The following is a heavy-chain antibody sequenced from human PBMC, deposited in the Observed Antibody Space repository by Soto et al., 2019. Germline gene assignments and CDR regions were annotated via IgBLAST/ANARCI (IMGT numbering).Heavy chain of an antibody. J-gene: IGHJ5*02. D-gene: IGHD2-8*01. CDR3: PRDQYCTYTDCHVFPCPAP. CDR1: GFSFSSYS. CDR2: ITTSGSI. V-gene: IGHV3-48*01. Sequence: GSLRLSCAASGFSFSSYSMYWVRQAPGKAPEWVSYITTSGSIYYADSVKGRFTISRDNAKNSLYLQMSRLRAEDTAVYYCPRDQYCTYTDCHVFPCPAPWGQRTLVTVSS.